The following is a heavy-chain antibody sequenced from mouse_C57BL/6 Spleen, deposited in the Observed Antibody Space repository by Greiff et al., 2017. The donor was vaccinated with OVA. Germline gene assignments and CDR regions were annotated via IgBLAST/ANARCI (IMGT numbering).Heavy chain of an antibody. V-gene: IGHV3-6*01. D-gene: IGHD1-1*01. J-gene: IGHJ4*01. CDR2: ISYDGSN. CDR3: AREESTTVGYYYAMDY. Sequence: EVKLQESGPGLVKPSQSLSLTCSVTGYSITSGYYWNWIRQFPGNKLEWMGYISYDGSNNYNPSLKNRISITRDTSKNQFFLKLNSVTTEDTATYYCAREESTTVGYYYAMDYWGQGTSVTVSS. CDR1: GYSITSGYY.